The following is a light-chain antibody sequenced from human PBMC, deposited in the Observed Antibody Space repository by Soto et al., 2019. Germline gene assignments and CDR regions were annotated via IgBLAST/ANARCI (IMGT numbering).Light chain of an antibody. CDR1: SSDVGGYDY. CDR3: SSYTTTSTVV. V-gene: IGLV2-14*01. Sequence: QSALTQPASVSGSPGQSITISCTGTSSDVGGYDYVSWFQQYPGKAPSLMLYDVYRRPSGVSYRFSGSKSGNTASLTISGLQAEGEADYYCSSYTTTSTVVFGGGTQLTVL. CDR2: DVY. J-gene: IGLJ2*01.